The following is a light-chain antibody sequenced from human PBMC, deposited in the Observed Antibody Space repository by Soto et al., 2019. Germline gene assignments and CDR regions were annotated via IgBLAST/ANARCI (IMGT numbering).Light chain of an antibody. CDR1: SSDVGSYNL. CDR3: CSYAGISTFYV. V-gene: IGLV2-23*02. J-gene: IGLJ1*01. CDR2: GVN. Sequence: SVLPQPASVSGSPGQSITISCTGTSSDVGSYNLVSWYQQHPGKAPKLMIYGVNKRPSGVSNRFSGSKSGNTASLTISGLQAEDEADYYCCSYAGISTFYVFGTGTKVTVL.